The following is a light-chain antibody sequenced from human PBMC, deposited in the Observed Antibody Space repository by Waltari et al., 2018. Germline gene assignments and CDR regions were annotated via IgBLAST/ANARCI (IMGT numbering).Light chain of an antibody. V-gene: IGLV2-8*01. J-gene: IGLJ2*01. CDR2: EVS. Sequence: QSALTQPSSASGSPGQSVPISCTATSGAFGDYDYVSWYQQHPGKAPKLLIYEVSHRPSGVPDRFSGSKSGNTASLTVSGLQVEDEGDYYCSSFSASNTLIFGGGTELTVL. CDR3: SSFSASNTLI. CDR1: SGAFGDYDY.